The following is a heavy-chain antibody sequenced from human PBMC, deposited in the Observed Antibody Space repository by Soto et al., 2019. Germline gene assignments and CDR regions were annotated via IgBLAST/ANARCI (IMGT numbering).Heavy chain of an antibody. CDR3: ARGRGGGNHRWYFDL. CDR1: GGTFSSYT. Sequence: QVQLVQSGAEVKKPGSSVKVSCKASGGTFSSYTISWVRQAPGQGLEWMGRIIPILGIANYAPKFQGRFTSTVAKSTNTANMELSSLRSEDTAVYSGARGRGGGNHRWYFDLWGRGTLVTVSS. J-gene: IGHJ2*01. V-gene: IGHV1-69*02. D-gene: IGHD2-15*01. CDR2: IIPILGIA.